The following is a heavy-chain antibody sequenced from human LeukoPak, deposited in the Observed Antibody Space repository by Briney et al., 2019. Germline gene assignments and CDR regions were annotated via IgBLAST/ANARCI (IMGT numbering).Heavy chain of an antibody. D-gene: IGHD4-11*01. CDR3: ARSGVSPLRMTTVTLQGYYYYMDV. J-gene: IGHJ6*03. Sequence: PGGSLRLSCAASGFTFSSYWMSWVRQAPGKGLEWVANIKQDGSEKYYVDSVKGRFTISRDNAKNSLYLQMNSLRAEDTAVYYCARSGVSPLRMTTVTLQGYYYYMDVWGKGTTVTVSS. CDR2: IKQDGSEK. CDR1: GFTFSSYW. V-gene: IGHV3-7*01.